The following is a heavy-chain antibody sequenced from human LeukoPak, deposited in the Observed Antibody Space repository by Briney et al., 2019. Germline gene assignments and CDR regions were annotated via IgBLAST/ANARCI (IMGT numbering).Heavy chain of an antibody. J-gene: IGHJ4*02. V-gene: IGHV3-23*01. CDR3: AKDPAPAAIVGSFDY. CDR2: ISDDSGST. Sequence: GGSLRLSCAASELMFSSYAMSWVRQAPGKGLEWVSGISDDSGSTYYADSVKGRFTISRDNSKNTLYLQMDSLRAEDTAVYYCAKDPAPAAIVGSFDYWGQGTLVTVSS. D-gene: IGHD2-2*02. CDR1: ELMFSSYA.